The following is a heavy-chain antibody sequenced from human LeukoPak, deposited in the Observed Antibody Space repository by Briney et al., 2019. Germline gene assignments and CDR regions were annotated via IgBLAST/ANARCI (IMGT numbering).Heavy chain of an antibody. CDR3: ARVNHHDSSGVFDY. Sequence: GGSLRLSCAASGFTFSDYVMHWVRQAPGKGLECVSDISSNGGSTYYANSVKGRFTISRDNSKSTLYLQMGSLRAEDMAVYYCARVNHHDSSGVFDYWGQGTLVTVSS. D-gene: IGHD3-22*01. CDR1: GFTFSDYV. J-gene: IGHJ4*02. V-gene: IGHV3-64*01. CDR2: ISSNGGST.